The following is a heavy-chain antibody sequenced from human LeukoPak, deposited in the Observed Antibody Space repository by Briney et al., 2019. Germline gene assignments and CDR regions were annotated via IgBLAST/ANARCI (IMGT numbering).Heavy chain of an antibody. CDR2: ISDSGRNT. CDR1: GFTLSIYA. CDR3: ATGCVGSPNCQTTGYDH. Sequence: GGSLRLSCAASGFTLSIYAMNWVRQAPGKGLEWVSGISDSGRNTYYSDSVKGRFTISRDNSESTVYLQMNSLTAEDTAQYYCATGCVGSPNCQTTGYDHWGQGTLVTVSS. D-gene: IGHD2-2*01. V-gene: IGHV3-23*01. J-gene: IGHJ4*02.